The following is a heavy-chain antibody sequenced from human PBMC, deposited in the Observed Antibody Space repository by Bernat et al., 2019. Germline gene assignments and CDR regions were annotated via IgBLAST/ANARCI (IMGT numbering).Heavy chain of an antibody. CDR2: ISSDGYNR. V-gene: IGHV3-30*03. CDR1: GFTFSGHG. Sequence: VQLLESGGGLVQPGGSLRLSCAASGFTFSGHGMHWVRQAPGKGLEWVASISSDGYNRHFTDSVKGRFTISRDNSKNTLYLQMNSLRAEDTAVYYCAITDNFDYWGQGTLVTVFS. J-gene: IGHJ4*02. CDR3: AITDNFDY.